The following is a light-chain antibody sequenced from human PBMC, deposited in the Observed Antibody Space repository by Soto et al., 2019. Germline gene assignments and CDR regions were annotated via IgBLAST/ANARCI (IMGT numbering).Light chain of an antibody. CDR2: EGS. CDR3: SSYAGAVV. J-gene: IGLJ2*01. V-gene: IGLV2-23*01. CDR1: SSNVESYNL. Sequence: QSALTQHASVSGSPGQSITISCTRTSSNVESYNLVSWYQHPPGKAPKLIIYEGSERPSGVSNRFSGAQSGHSASLTISGLQAEDEADYYCSSYAGAVVFGGGTKVTVL.